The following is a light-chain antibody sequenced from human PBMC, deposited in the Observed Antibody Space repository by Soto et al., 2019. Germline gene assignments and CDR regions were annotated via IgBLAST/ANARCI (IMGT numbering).Light chain of an antibody. CDR3: CSYAGSITV. CDR1: SSNVGNYIL. Sequence: QSALTQPASVSGSPGQSITISCTGTSSNVGNYILVSWYQQHPDRGPKLIIYEGTKRPSGVSTRFSGSKSGNTASLTISGLQAEDEADYYCCSYAGSITVFGGGTQLTVL. CDR2: EGT. V-gene: IGLV2-23*01. J-gene: IGLJ7*01.